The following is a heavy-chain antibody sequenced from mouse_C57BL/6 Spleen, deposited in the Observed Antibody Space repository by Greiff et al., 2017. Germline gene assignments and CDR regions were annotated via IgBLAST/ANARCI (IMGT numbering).Heavy chain of an antibody. D-gene: IGHD1-1*01. CDR3: ARRYYGSSDWYFDV. V-gene: IGHV1-18*01. CDR1: GYTFTDYN. J-gene: IGHJ1*03. CDR2: IYPNNGGT. Sequence: EVQLQQSGPELVKPGASVKIPCKASGYTFTDYNMDWVKQSHGKSLEWIGDIYPNNGGTIYNQKFKGKATLTVDKSSSTAYMELRSLTSEDTAVYYCARRYYGSSDWYFDVWGTGTTVTVSS.